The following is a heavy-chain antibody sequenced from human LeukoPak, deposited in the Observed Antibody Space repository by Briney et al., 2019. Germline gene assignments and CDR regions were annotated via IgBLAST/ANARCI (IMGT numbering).Heavy chain of an antibody. CDR2: INHSGST. J-gene: IGHJ4*02. Sequence: SETLSLTCAVYGGSFSGYYWNWIRQPPGKGLEWIGEINHSGSTNYNPSLRSRVTISVDTSKNQFSLNLSSVTAADTAVYYCARTRYYYNSRSYGAPYYFDYWGQGTLVTVSS. D-gene: IGHD3-10*01. CDR1: GGSFSGYY. CDR3: ARTRYYYNSRSYGAPYYFDY. V-gene: IGHV4-34*01.